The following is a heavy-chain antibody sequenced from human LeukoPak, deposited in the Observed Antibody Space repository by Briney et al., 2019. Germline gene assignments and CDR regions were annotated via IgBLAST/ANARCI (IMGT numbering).Heavy chain of an antibody. CDR1: GFTFSSYE. CDR3: AELGITMIGGV. J-gene: IGHJ6*04. D-gene: IGHD3-10*02. V-gene: IGHV3-48*03. Sequence: GGSLRLSCAASGFTFSSYEMNWVRQAPGKGLEWVSYISSSGSTIYYADSVKGRFTTSRDNAKNSLYLQMNSLRADDTAVYYCAELGITMIGGVWGKGTTVTISS. CDR2: ISSSGSTI.